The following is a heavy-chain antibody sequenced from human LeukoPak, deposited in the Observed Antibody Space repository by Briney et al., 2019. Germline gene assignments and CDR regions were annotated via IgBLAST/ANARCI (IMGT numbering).Heavy chain of an antibody. CDR1: GGSISSYY. CDR3: ARLFEKGSSWYRSPSSWFDP. Sequence: PSETLSLTCTVSGGSISSYYWSWIRQPPGKGLEWIGYIYYSGSTNYNPSLESRVTISVDTSKNQFSLKLSSVTAADTAVYYCARLFEKGSSWYRSPSSWFDPWGQGTLVTVSS. D-gene: IGHD6-13*01. CDR2: IYYSGST. V-gene: IGHV4-59*08. J-gene: IGHJ5*02.